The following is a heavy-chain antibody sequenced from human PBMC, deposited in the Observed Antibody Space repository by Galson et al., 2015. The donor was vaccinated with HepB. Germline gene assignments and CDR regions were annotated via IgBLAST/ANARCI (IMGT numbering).Heavy chain of an antibody. CDR2: ISGSGSSI. V-gene: IGHV3-11*01. CDR1: GFTFSYYA. D-gene: IGHD3-16*01. Sequence: SLRLSCAASGFTFSYYAMSWVRQAPGKGLEWVSYISGSGSSIYYADSVKGRFTISRDNAKNSLYLQMNSLRAEDTAVYYCARGGSDGRMVTFWGQGTLVTVSS. J-gene: IGHJ4*02. CDR3: ARGGSDGRMVTF.